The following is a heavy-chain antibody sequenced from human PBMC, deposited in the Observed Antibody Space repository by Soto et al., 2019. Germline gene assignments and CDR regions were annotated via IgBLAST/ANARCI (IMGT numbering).Heavy chain of an antibody. J-gene: IGHJ6*02. V-gene: IGHV5-51*01. CDR2: IYPGDSDT. D-gene: IGHD3-3*01. Sequence: PGESLKISCKGSGYSFTSYWIGWVRQMPGKGLEWMGIIYPGDSDTRYSPSFQGQVTISADKSISTAYLQWSSLKVSDTAMYYCARLHDDFWSGYSARYYYYYGMDVWGQGTTVTGSS. CDR3: ARLHDDFWSGYSARYYYYYGMDV. CDR1: GYSFTSYW.